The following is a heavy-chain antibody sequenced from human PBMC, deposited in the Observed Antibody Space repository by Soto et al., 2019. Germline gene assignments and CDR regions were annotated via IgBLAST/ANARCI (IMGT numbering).Heavy chain of an antibody. J-gene: IGHJ5*02. V-gene: IGHV4-34*01. CDR2: ASDRGSR. D-gene: IGHD3-3*01. CDR1: GGSFSGYV. Sequence: SDTLSLTCGVYGGSFSGYVWSWLRQSPGKGLEWLAEASDRGSRNYNPFLRGRLTIPLDPSKNQFSLRLSSVTSADTAVYYCARGLAPTIFGTVPTPNWFDPWGQGTQVTVSS. CDR3: ARGLAPTIFGTVPTPNWFDP.